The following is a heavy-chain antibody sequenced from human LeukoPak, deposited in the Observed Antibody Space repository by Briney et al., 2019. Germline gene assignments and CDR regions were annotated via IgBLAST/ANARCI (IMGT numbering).Heavy chain of an antibody. D-gene: IGHD1-20*01. CDR2: ISRSSSKI. V-gene: IGHV3-48*02. CDR1: GFTFSSYS. CDR3: ARDNFDAFDI. J-gene: IGHJ3*02. Sequence: PGGSLRLSCAASGFTFSSYSMNWVRQAPGKGLEWVSYISRSSSKIYYADSVKGRFTISRDNAKNFLYLQMNSLRDEDTAMYYCARDNFDAFDIWGQGTMVTVSS.